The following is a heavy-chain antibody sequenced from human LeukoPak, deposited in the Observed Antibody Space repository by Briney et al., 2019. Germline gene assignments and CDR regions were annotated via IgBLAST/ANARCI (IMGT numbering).Heavy chain of an antibody. CDR3: ARVSSSWYPTYYYYYMDV. CDR2: IYYSGST. CDR1: GGSISSSSYY. J-gene: IGHJ6*03. D-gene: IGHD6-13*01. Sequence: SETLSLTCTVSGGSISSSSYYWGWFRQPPGKGLEWIGSIYYSGSTYYHPSLKSRVTISVDTSKNQFSLKLSSVTAADTAVYYCARVSSSWYPTYYYYYMDVGGKGTTVTVS. V-gene: IGHV4-39*07.